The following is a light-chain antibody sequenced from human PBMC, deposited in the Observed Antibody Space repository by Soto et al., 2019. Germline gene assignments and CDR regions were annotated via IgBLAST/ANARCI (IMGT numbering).Light chain of an antibody. Sequence: EKVLTQSPATLSLSPGERATLSCRASQSVDISLAWYQQKPGQAPRLLIYGASTRATDMPGTFSGRGSGTEFTLTITSLRPEDFGVYYCLQDYIYPWTFGQGT. V-gene: IGKV3-15*01. J-gene: IGKJ1*01. CDR2: GAS. CDR3: LQDYIYPWT. CDR1: QSVDIS.